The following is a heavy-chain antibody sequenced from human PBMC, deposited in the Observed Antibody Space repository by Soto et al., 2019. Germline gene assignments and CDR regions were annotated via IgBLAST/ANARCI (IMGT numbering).Heavy chain of an antibody. CDR3: ARGRLQFGSGRSSDWFDP. J-gene: IGHJ5*02. CDR1: GGSISGGDFY. D-gene: IGHD3-10*01. Sequence: SETLSLTCTVSGGSISGGDFYWSWIRQTPGKGLEWIGYIYSSGSAYYNPSLKSRVTISLFTSKNYFSLNLASVTAADTATYYCARGRLQFGSGRSSDWFDPWGQGNLVTVSS. CDR2: IYSSGSA. V-gene: IGHV4-30-4*01.